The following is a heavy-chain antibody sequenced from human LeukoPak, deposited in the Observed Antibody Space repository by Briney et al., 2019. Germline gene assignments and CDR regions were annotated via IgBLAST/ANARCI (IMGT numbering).Heavy chain of an antibody. CDR1: GYTFTGYY. J-gene: IGHJ4*02. V-gene: IGHV1-2*06. D-gene: IGHD6-19*01. Sequence: VASVKVSCKASGYTFTGYYMHWVRQAPGQGLEWMGRINPNSGGTNYAQKFQGRVTMTRDTSISTAYMELSRLRSDDTAVYYCARDLRIAVGRVALCDYWGQGTLVTVSS. CDR3: ARDLRIAVGRVALCDY. CDR2: INPNSGGT.